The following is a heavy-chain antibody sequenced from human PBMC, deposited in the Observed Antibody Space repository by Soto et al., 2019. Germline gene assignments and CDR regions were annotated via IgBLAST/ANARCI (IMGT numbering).Heavy chain of an antibody. D-gene: IGHD3-22*01. V-gene: IGHV4-61*01. J-gene: IGHJ4*02. CDR3: ARDNGREQYYDSSGYWYYFDY. CDR2: IYYSGST. Sequence: PSETLSLTCSVSGVSIGSTNHYWSWIRQPPGKGLEWIGYIYYSGSTNYNPSLKSRVTISVDTSKNQFSLKLSSVTAADTAVYYCARDNGREQYYDSSGYWYYFDYWGQGTLVTVSS. CDR1: GVSIGSTNHY.